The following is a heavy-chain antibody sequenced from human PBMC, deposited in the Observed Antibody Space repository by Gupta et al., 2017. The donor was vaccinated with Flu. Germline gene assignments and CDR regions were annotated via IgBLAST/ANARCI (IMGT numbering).Heavy chain of an antibody. V-gene: IGHV3-9*01. J-gene: IGHJ4*02. Sequence: GKGLEWVSGISWNSGNIGYADSVKGRFTISRDNAKNSLYLQMNSLRAEDTALYYCAKDIYQDYCSGGSCYSGVDYWGQGILVTVSS. D-gene: IGHD2-15*01. CDR2: ISWNSGNI. CDR3: AKDIYQDYCSGGSCYSGVDY.